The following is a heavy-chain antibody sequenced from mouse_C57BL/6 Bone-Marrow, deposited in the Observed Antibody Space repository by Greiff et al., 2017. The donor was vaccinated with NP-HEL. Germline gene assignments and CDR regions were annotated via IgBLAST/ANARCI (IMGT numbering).Heavy chain of an antibody. Sequence: EVKLMESGGDLVKPGGSLKLSCAASGFTFSSYGMSWVRQTPDKRLEWVATISSGGSYTYYPDSVKGRCTISRDNAKNTLYLQMSSLKSEDTAMYYCARPIDYGNYGDWYFDVWGTGTTVTVSS. V-gene: IGHV5-6*01. CDR3: ARPIDYGNYGDWYFDV. CDR2: ISSGGSYT. J-gene: IGHJ1*03. D-gene: IGHD2-1*01. CDR1: GFTFSSYG.